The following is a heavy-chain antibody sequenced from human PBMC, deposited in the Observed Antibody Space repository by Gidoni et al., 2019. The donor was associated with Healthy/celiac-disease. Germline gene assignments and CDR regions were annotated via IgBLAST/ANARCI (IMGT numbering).Heavy chain of an antibody. J-gene: IGHJ6*03. V-gene: IGHV3-23*01. CDR1: GFTFSSYA. CDR2: ISGSGGST. Sequence: EVQLLESGGGLVQPGGSLRLSCAASGFTFSSYAMSWVRQAPGKGLEWVSAISGSGGSTYYADSVKGRFTISRDNSKNTLYLQMNSLRAEDTAVYYCAKTVVVPAAISYYYYMDVWGKGTTVTVSS. D-gene: IGHD2-2*01. CDR3: AKTVVVPAAISYYYYMDV.